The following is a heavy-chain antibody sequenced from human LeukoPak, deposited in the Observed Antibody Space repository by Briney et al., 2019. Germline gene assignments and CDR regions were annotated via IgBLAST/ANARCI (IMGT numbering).Heavy chain of an antibody. Sequence: ASVKVSCKASGYTFTGYYMHWVRQAPGQGLEWMGWINPNSGGTNYAQKFQGWVTMTRDTSISTASMELSRLRSDDTAVYYCARGSPAARYWFDPWGQGTLVTVSS. CDR2: INPNSGGT. J-gene: IGHJ5*02. CDR3: ARGSPAARYWFDP. V-gene: IGHV1-2*04. D-gene: IGHD2-15*01. CDR1: GYTFTGYY.